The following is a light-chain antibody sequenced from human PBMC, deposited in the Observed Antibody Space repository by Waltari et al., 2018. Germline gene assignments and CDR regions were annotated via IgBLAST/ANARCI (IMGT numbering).Light chain of an antibody. CDR2: DAS. J-gene: IGKJ4*01. CDR1: QHISNY. Sequence: DIQMTQSPSSLSASIGDSVTSTCQASQHISNYLNWDQQKPGKAPKVLIYDASNLETGVPSRFSGSGLGTEFTFTISSLQPEDIGTYYCQQFDGLPPLTFGGGTKVEIK. CDR3: QQFDGLPPLT. V-gene: IGKV1-33*01.